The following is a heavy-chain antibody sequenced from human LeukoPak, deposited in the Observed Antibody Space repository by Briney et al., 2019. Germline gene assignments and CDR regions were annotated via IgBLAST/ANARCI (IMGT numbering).Heavy chain of an antibody. V-gene: IGHV4-61*01. CDR3: AREGPPSSGYFDY. CDR1: GGSVSSGSYY. J-gene: IGHJ4*02. CDR2: IYDSGST. D-gene: IGHD3-22*01. Sequence: PSETLSLTCTASGGSVSSGSYYWSWIRQPPGKGLEWIGYIYDSGSTNYNPSLKSRVSISVDTSKNQLSLKLSSVTAADTAVYYCAREGPPSSGYFDYWGQGTLVTVSS.